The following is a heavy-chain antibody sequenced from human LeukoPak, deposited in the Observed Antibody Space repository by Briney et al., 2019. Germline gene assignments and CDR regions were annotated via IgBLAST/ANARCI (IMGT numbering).Heavy chain of an antibody. Sequence: SVKVSCKASGFTFTSSAVQWVRQARGQRLEWIGWIVVCSGNTNYAQKFQERVTITRDMSTSTAYMELSSLRSEDTAVYYCASSLLEWLLYDYWGQGTLVTVSS. CDR3: ASSLLEWLLYDY. CDR1: GFTFTSSA. CDR2: IVVCSGNT. V-gene: IGHV1-58*01. J-gene: IGHJ4*02. D-gene: IGHD3-3*01.